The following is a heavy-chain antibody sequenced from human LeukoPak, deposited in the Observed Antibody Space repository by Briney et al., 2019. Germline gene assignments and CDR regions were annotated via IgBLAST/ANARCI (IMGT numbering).Heavy chain of an antibody. CDR3: ATMDRFSIQD. J-gene: IGHJ1*01. V-gene: IGHV3-23*01. D-gene: IGHD3/OR15-3a*01. CDR2: FSRSGDNT. CDR1: GFTFSNYA. Sequence: GGSLRLSCVASGFTFSNYAMCWVRQAPGKGLEWVSLFSRSGDNTYYADSVKGLFTISRDNSKDTLFLQMNSLRAEDTAIYYCATMDRFSIQDWGQGTLVTVSS.